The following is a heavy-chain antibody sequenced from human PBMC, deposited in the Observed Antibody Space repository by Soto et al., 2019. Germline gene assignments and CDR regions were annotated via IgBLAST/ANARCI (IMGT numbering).Heavy chain of an antibody. Sequence: PSETLSLTCTVSGGSISSGGYYWSWIRQHPGKGLEWIGYIYYSGSTYYNPSLKSRVTISVDTSKNQFSLKLSSVTAADTAVYYCARIIAVAGPYYFDYWGQGTLVTVSS. J-gene: IGHJ4*02. CDR1: GGSISSGGYY. CDR3: ARIIAVAGPYYFDY. D-gene: IGHD6-19*01. V-gene: IGHV4-31*03. CDR2: IYYSGST.